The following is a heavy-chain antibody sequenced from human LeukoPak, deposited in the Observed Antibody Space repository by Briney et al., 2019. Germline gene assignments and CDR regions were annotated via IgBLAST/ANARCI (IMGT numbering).Heavy chain of an antibody. CDR1: GLTCSHNY. CDR3: IVFGDSNH. V-gene: IGHV3-53*01. CDR2: IHTSGDT. J-gene: IGHJ5*02. Sequence: HPGGSLRLSCAASGLTCSHNYVSWVRQAPGKGLEWVSAIHTSGDTCYADSVKGRFTISRDTSKNTLYLQINSLRVEDTAVYYCIVFGDSNHWGQGTLVTVSS. D-gene: IGHD4-17*01.